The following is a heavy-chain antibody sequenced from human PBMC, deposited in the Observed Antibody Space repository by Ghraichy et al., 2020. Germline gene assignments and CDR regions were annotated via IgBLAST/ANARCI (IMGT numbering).Heavy chain of an antibody. CDR3: TRGEDYYKVKD. J-gene: IGHJ4*02. CDR2: IHHSEGT. V-gene: IGHV4-39*07. Sequence: SETLSLTCTVSGGSISSSSYYWGWIRQPPGKGLEWIGEIHHSEGTNYSPSLKSRVTISVDTSKSQSSLNLNSVTAADTAVYYCTRGEDYYKVKDWGQGTLVTVSS. CDR1: GGSISSSSYY. D-gene: IGHD1-26*01.